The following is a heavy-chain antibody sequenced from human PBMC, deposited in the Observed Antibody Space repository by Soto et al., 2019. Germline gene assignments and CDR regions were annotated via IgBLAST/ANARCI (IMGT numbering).Heavy chain of an antibody. CDR2: ITPIAGST. V-gene: IGHV1-46*01. Sequence: QVQLVQSGAEVKNPGASVKVSCKASGYTFTTYYMHWLRQARGQGLEWMGIITPIAGSTRYDQKFQDRVTMTRDTSTSTVYMELSSLRSEDTAVYYCASALSTKTAPIDYWGQGTLVTVSS. J-gene: IGHJ4*02. CDR1: GYTFTTYY. CDR3: ASALSTKTAPIDY. D-gene: IGHD2-21*02.